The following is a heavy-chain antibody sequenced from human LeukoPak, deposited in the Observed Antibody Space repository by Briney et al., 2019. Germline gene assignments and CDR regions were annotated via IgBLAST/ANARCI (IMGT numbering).Heavy chain of an antibody. CDR3: ARFEGPGEAFDI. Sequence: SETLSLTCTVSGGSISSYYWSWIRQPPGKGLEWIGYIYYSGRTNYNPSLKSRVTISVDTSKNQFSLRLSSVTAADTAVYYCARFEGPGEAFDIWGQGTMVTVSS. D-gene: IGHD3-9*01. CDR2: IYYSGRT. CDR1: GGSISSYY. V-gene: IGHV4-59*01. J-gene: IGHJ3*02.